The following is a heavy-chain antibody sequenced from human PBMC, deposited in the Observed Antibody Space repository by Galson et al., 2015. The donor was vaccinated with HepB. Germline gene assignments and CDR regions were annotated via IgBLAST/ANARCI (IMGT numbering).Heavy chain of an antibody. CDR1: GLTFNNYV. V-gene: IGHV3-74*01. Sequence: SLRLSCAASGLTFNNYVMNWVRQVPGKGLVWVSRINTDGSDTHYADSVKGRFTISRDNAENTLYLQMNSLRADDTAIYYCVYFDSNGHCWGQGTLVTVSS. CDR3: VYFDSNGHC. D-gene: IGHD3-22*01. CDR2: INTDGSDT. J-gene: IGHJ1*01.